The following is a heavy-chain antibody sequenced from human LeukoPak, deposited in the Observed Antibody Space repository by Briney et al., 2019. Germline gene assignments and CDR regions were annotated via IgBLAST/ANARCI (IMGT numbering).Heavy chain of an antibody. CDR2: IIPIFGTA. CDR1: GGTSSSYA. J-gene: IGHJ6*02. D-gene: IGHD3-22*01. V-gene: IGHV1-69*13. Sequence: ASVKVSCKASGGTSSSYAISWVRQAPGQGLEWMGGIIPIFGTANYAQKFQGRVTITADESSSTAYMELSSLRSEDTAVYYCARDAADDSSGYYGYYGMDVWGQGTTVTVSS. CDR3: ARDAADDSSGYYGYYGMDV.